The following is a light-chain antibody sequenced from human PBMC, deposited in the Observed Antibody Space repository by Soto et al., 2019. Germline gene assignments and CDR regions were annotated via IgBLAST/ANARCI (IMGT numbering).Light chain of an antibody. Sequence: QSVLTQPASVSGSPGQSITISCTGTNIVSWYQQHPGKAPKLMIFEANKRPSGISNRFSASKSGNTASLTISGVQPEDEADYYCCSSGGSPTYVFGTGTKLTVL. CDR3: CSSGGSPTYV. CDR2: EAN. J-gene: IGLJ1*01. CDR1: NI. V-gene: IGLV2-23*01.